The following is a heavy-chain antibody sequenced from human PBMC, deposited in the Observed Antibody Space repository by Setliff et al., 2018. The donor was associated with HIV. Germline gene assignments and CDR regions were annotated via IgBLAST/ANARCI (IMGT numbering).Heavy chain of an antibody. Sequence: SSETLSLTCGVSGDSITIGGYAWSWIRQPPGKGLQFIGYIYQSGITYYDPSLKSRVTISLDRSKNQFSLKLNFMTAADTAVYYCARGGPASPNWFDPWGQGTLVTVSS. J-gene: IGHJ5*02. V-gene: IGHV4-30-2*01. D-gene: IGHD3-16*01. CDR2: IYQSGIT. CDR1: GDSITIGGYA. CDR3: ARGGPASPNWFDP.